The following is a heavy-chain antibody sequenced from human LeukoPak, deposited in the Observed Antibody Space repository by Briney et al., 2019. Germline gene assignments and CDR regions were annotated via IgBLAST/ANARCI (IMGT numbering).Heavy chain of an antibody. Sequence: ASVKVSCKASGYTFTSYDINWVRQATGQGLEWMGWMNPNSGDTGYAQKFQGRVTMTRTTSISTAYMEVSSLRSEDTDVYYCARDLLGYCSGGSCYGVDYWGQGTLVTVSS. CDR1: GYTFTSYD. D-gene: IGHD2-15*01. CDR2: MNPNSGDT. V-gene: IGHV1-8*01. CDR3: ARDLLGYCSGGSCYGVDY. J-gene: IGHJ4*02.